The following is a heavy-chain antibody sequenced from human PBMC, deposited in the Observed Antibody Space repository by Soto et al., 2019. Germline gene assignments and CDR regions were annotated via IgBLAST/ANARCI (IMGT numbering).Heavy chain of an antibody. CDR2: IYSGGST. CDR3: ARLLSCSWYVDY. CDR1: GFTVSSNY. V-gene: IGHV3-53*04. D-gene: IGHD3-10*01. Sequence: EVQLVESGGGLVQPGGSLRLSCAASGFTVSSNYMSWVRQAPGKGLEWVSVIYSGGSTYYADSVKGRFTISRHNSENTVYLQLNSLRSEDTAVYYCARLLSCSWYVDYWGQGTLVTVSS. J-gene: IGHJ4*02.